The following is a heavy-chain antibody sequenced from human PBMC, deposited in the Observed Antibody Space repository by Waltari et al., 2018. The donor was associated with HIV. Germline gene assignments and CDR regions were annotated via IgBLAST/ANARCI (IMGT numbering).Heavy chain of an antibody. CDR2: NYSVVGT. J-gene: IGHJ6*02. CDR3: ARVPRGPYGMDV. V-gene: IGHV3-66*01. CDR1: GFTVSSNF. Sequence: EVQLVESGGGLVQPGGSLRLSCAASGFTVSSNFMSWVRQAPGEGLEWVSVNYSVVGTYYADSVKGRFTSSRDNSKNTLYLQMNSLRAEDTAVYYCARVPRGPYGMDVWGQGTTVTVSS.